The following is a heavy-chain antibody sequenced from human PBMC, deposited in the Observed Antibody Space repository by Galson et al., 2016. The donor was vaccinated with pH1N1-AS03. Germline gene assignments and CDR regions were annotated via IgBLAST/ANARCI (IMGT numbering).Heavy chain of an antibody. CDR3: VRDYWGSWI. CDR1: GFTISNFG. J-gene: IGHJ4*02. Sequence: SLRLSCAASGFTISNFGMLWVRQAPGQGLEWVAIISFDGTNKYYADSVKGRFTISRDNAKSTLYLQMNSLTDDDTAVYYCVRDYWGSWIWGQGTLVTVSS. CDR2: ISFDGTNK. V-gene: IGHV3-30*03. D-gene: IGHD7-27*01.